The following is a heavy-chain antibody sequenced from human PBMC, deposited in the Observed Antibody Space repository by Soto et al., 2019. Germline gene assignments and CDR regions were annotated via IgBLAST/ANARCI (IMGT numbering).Heavy chain of an antibody. Sequence: QVQLVQSGAEEKKPGSSVKVSCKASGGTFSSYAISWVRQAPGQGLEWMGGIIPIFGTANYAQKFQGRVTITADKSTSTAYMELSSLRSEDTAVYYCARDSPYDFWSGYYPHYYYYGMDVWGQGTTVTVSS. V-gene: IGHV1-69*06. CDR3: ARDSPYDFWSGYYPHYYYYGMDV. D-gene: IGHD3-3*01. CDR2: IIPIFGTA. J-gene: IGHJ6*02. CDR1: GGTFSSYA.